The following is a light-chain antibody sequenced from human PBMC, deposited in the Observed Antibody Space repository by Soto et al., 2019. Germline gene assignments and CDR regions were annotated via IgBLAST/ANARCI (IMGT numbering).Light chain of an antibody. CDR2: GAS. J-gene: IGKJ1*01. Sequence: EIVLTQSPGTLSLSPGERATLSCRASQTINNRYLAWYQQKPGQAPRLLIYGASSRATGIPDRFSGSGSGTDFTLTISRLEPEDFAVFYCQQYDRSPRTFGQGTKVDI. CDR3: QQYDRSPRT. V-gene: IGKV3-20*01. CDR1: QTINNRY.